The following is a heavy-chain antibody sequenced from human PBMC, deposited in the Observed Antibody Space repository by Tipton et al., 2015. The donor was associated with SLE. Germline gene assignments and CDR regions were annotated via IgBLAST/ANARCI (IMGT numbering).Heavy chain of an antibody. V-gene: IGHV4-39*07. CDR1: GGSISSSSYY. Sequence: TLSLTCTVSGGSISSSSYYWGWIRQPPGKGLEWIGSIYYSGSTNYNPSLKSRVTISVDTSKTQFSLKLISVTAADTAVYYCARCANYYCGMDVWGQGTPVTAPS. J-gene: IGHJ6*02. CDR3: ARCANYYCGMDV. CDR2: IYYSGST.